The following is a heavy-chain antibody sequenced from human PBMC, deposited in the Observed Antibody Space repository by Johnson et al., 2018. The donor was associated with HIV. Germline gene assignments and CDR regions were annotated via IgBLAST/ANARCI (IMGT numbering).Heavy chain of an antibody. Sequence: QVHLVESGGGLVQPGGSLRLSCAASGFTFSDYYMSWIRQAPGKGLEWVSYISSSGSTIYYADSVKGRFTISRDNAKNTLYLQMNSLRAEDTAVYYCARDMEAYCSGGSCYSAAFDIWGQGTMVTVSS. CDR3: ARDMEAYCSGGSCYSAAFDI. J-gene: IGHJ3*02. CDR1: GFTFSDYY. CDR2: ISSSGSTI. D-gene: IGHD2-15*01. V-gene: IGHV3-11*04.